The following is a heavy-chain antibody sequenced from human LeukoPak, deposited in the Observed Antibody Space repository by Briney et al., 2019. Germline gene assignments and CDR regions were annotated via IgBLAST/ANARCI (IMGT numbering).Heavy chain of an antibody. CDR1: GGSINSGGYY. V-gene: IGHV4-31*03. CDR2: IYYSGST. CDR3: ARVGCSGGSCYLLEKYNWFDP. Sequence: PSETLSLTCTVSGGSINSGGYYWSWIRQHPGKGLEWIGYIYYSGSTYYNPSLKSRVTISVDMSKNRFSLKLSSVTAADTAVYYCARVGCSGGSCYLLEKYNWFDPWGQGTLVTVSS. J-gene: IGHJ5*02. D-gene: IGHD2-15*01.